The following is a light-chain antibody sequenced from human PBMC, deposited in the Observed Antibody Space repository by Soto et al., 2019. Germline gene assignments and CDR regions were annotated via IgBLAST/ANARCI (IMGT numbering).Light chain of an antibody. CDR3: QQYGNSPRT. Sequence: ERALTVSRGTLSLXPGEXVTLXXXXSEGVSSNNLAWYQEKLGLAPRLLSSGASRRATGIPDRFCGSGSGTDFTLTISSLEPQDFAVYYCQQYGNSPRTFGQGTRIDI. CDR1: EGVSSNN. CDR2: GAS. J-gene: IGKJ5*01. V-gene: IGKV3-20*01.